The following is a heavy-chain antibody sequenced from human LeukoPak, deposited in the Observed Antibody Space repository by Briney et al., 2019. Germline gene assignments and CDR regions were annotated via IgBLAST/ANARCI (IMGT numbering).Heavy chain of an antibody. Sequence: GASVKVSCKASGGTFSSYAISWVRQAPGQGLGWMGRIIPILGIANYAQKFQGRVTITADKSTSTAYMELSSLRSEDTAVYYCARDWPTFDYYYYGMDVWGQGTTVTVSS. V-gene: IGHV1-69*04. CDR3: ARDWPTFDYYYYGMDV. CDR2: IIPILGIA. CDR1: GGTFSSYA. J-gene: IGHJ6*02. D-gene: IGHD3-10*02.